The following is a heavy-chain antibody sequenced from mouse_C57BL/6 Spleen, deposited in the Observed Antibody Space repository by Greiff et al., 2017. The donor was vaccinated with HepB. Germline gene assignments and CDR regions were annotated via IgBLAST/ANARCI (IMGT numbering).Heavy chain of an antibody. Sequence: QVQLKESGPGLVAPSQSLSITCTVSGFSLTSYGVHWVRQPPGKGLEWLVVIWSDGSTTYNSALKSRLSISKDNSKSQVFLKMNSRQTDDTAMYYCARQGDYDGYWYFDVWGTGTTVTVSS. J-gene: IGHJ1*03. CDR2: IWSDGST. V-gene: IGHV2-6-1*01. CDR3: ARQGDYDGYWYFDV. D-gene: IGHD2-4*01. CDR1: GFSLTSYG.